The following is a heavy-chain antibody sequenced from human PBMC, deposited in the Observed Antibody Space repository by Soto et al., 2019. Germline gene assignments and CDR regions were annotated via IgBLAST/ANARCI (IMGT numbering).Heavy chain of an antibody. Sequence: GASVKVSCKASGYTFTSYGINWVGQATGQGLEWMGWMNPNCGKTSYAQKFQGRVTITADASTSTAYMELSSLRSEDTAVYYCARDSPLGYCSSTSCQTFDYWGQGTLVTVSS. V-gene: IGHV1-8*03. J-gene: IGHJ4*02. CDR3: ARDSPLGYCSSTSCQTFDY. CDR1: GYTFTSYG. D-gene: IGHD2-2*01. CDR2: MNPNCGKT.